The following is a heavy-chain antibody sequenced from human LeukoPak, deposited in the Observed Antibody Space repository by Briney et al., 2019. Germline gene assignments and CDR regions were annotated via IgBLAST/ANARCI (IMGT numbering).Heavy chain of an antibody. J-gene: IGHJ4*02. CDR3: ARQWVGSWYLHPFDY. V-gene: IGHV4-34*01. CDR2: INHSGST. Sequence: SETLSLTCAVYGGSFSGYYWSWIRQPPGEGLEWIGEINHSGSTNYNPSLKSRVTISVDTSKNQFSLKLSSVTAADTAVYYCARQWVGSWYLHPFDYWGQGTLVTVSS. CDR1: GGSFSGYY. D-gene: IGHD6-13*01.